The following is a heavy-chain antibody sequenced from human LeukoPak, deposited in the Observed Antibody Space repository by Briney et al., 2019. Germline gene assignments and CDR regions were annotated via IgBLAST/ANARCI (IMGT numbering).Heavy chain of an antibody. CDR2: ISADGGST. V-gene: IGHV3-23*01. J-gene: IGHJ4*02. D-gene: IGHD2-15*01. CDR1: GFTFSNYA. Sequence: PGGSLRLSCAASGFTFSNYATGWVRQAPGKGLEWVSVISADGGSTYDADSVKGRFAVSRDNSKNTLYLQMNSLRADDTAVYYCAKDRRCSGTTCYEHFDFWGQGTLVTVSS. CDR3: AKDRRCSGTTCYEHFDF.